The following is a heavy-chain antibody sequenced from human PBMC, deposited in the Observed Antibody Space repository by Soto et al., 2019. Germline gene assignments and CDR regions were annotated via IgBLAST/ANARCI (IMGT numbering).Heavy chain of an antibody. CDR3: ARVAVTGTTGWDPRGFGWFDP. CDR1: GDSISSNSAA. V-gene: IGHV6-1*01. J-gene: IGHJ5*02. Sequence: TLSLTCVISGDSISSNSAAWNWIRQSPSRGLEWLGRTYYRSKWYNDYAVSVKSRITINPDTSKNQFSLQLNSVTPEDTAVYYCARVAVTGTTGWDPRGFGWFDPWGQGTLVTVSS. D-gene: IGHD1-7*01. CDR2: TYYRSKWYN.